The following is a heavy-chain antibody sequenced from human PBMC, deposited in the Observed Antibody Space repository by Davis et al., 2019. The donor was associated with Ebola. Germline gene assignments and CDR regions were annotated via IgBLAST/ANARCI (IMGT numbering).Heavy chain of an antibody. Sequence: GESLNISCAASGFTSSSYAMCWVRQAPGKGLEWVSTISGSGGSTYYADSVKGRFTISRDNSKNTLYLQMNSLRAEDTAVYYCAKDQYQLPSSYFQHWGQGTLVTVSS. CDR1: GFTSSSYA. CDR2: ISGSGGST. J-gene: IGHJ1*01. CDR3: AKDQYQLPSSYFQH. D-gene: IGHD2-2*01. V-gene: IGHV3-23*01.